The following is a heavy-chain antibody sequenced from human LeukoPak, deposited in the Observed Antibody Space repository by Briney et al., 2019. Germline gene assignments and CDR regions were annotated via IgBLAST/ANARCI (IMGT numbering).Heavy chain of an antibody. CDR3: ARGVGGYCSSTSCYTDMDV. Sequence: ASVKVSCKASGGTFSSYAISWVRQAPGQGLEWMGGIIPIFGTANYAQKFQGRVTITADESTSTAYMELSSLRSEDTAVYYCARGVGGYCSSTSCYTDMDVWGKGTTVTVSS. CDR2: IIPIFGTA. CDR1: GGTFSSYA. V-gene: IGHV1-69*13. D-gene: IGHD2-2*02. J-gene: IGHJ6*04.